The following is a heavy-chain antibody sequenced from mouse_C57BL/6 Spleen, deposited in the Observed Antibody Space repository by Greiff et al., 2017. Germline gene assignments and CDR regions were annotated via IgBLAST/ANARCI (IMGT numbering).Heavy chain of an antibody. CDR1: GYTFTSYW. D-gene: IGHD2-3*01. CDR2: IHPNSGST. Sequence: QVQLQQSGAELVKPGASVKLSCKASGYTFTSYWMHWVKQRPGQGLEWIGMIHPNSGSTNYNEKFKSKATLTVDKSSSTAYMQLSSLTSEDSAVYYCARRGYDYSDYWGQGTTLTVSS. V-gene: IGHV1-64*01. CDR3: ARRGYDYSDY. J-gene: IGHJ2*01.